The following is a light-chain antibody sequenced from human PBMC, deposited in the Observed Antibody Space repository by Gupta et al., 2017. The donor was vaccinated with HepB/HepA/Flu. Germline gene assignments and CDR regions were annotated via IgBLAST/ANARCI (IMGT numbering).Light chain of an antibody. CDR1: QSISSY. J-gene: IGKJ2*01. Sequence: DIQMTQSPSSLSASIGDRVTITCRASQSISSYLNWYQQKAGKAPKVLIYTASSLQSGVSSSFSCSGSGTNFTLTINSVQREDFATYYFQQSYMTPQTFGQGTKVDIK. V-gene: IGKV1-39*01. CDR3: QQSYMTPQT. CDR2: TAS.